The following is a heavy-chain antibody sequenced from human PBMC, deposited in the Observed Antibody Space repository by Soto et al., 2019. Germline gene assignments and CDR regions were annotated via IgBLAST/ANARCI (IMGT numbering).Heavy chain of an antibody. Sequence: SQTLSLTCAISGDSVSSNSAAWNWIRQSPSRGLEWLGRTYYRSKWYNDYSVSVKSRITINPDTSKNQFSLQLSSVTPEDTAVYYCARDLGNSYGGNIDYWGQGTLVTVS. CDR1: GDSVSSNSAA. CDR3: ARDLGNSYGGNIDY. J-gene: IGHJ4*02. V-gene: IGHV6-1*01. D-gene: IGHD4-17*01. CDR2: TYYRSKWYN.